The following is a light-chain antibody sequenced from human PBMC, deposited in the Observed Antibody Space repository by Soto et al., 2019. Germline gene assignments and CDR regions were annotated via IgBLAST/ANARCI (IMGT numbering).Light chain of an antibody. V-gene: IGKV3-20*01. CDR2: GAS. Sequence: EIVLTQSPGTLSLSPGEGATLSCRASQSVTSNYLAWYRQKPGQAPRLLIYGASTRAAGVPDRFSGSGSGTDFTLTITRLEPEDFAVYYCQQYGRSPLLYTFGQGTKLGVK. CDR1: QSVTSNY. J-gene: IGKJ2*01. CDR3: QQYGRSPLLYT.